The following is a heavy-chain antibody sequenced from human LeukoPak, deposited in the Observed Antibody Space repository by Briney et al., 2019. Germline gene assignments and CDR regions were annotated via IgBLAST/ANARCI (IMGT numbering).Heavy chain of an antibody. CDR2: IKSKTDGGTT. CDR3: TTHPYCGTTPCHDC. V-gene: IGHV3-15*01. Sequence: KAGGSLRLSCAASGFTFSNAWMSWVRQAPGKGLEWVGRIKSKTDGGTTDYAAPVKGRFTISRDDSKNTLYLQMNSLKTEDTAMYYCTTHPYCGTTPCHDCCGQGTLVTVSA. D-gene: IGHD2-2*01. CDR1: GFTFSNAW. J-gene: IGHJ4*02.